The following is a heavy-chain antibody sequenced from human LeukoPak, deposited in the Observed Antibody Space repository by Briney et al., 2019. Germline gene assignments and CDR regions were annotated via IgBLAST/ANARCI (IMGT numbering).Heavy chain of an antibody. J-gene: IGHJ5*02. V-gene: IGHV1-69*04. CDR1: GGTFSSYA. CDR2: IIPILGIA. Sequence: SVKVSCKASGGTFSSYAISWVRQAPGQGLEWMGRIIPILGIANYAQKFQGRVTITADKSTSTAYMELSSLRSEDTAVYYCARDPSLAARRGDWFDPWGQGTLVTVSS. CDR3: ARDPSLAARRGDWFDP. D-gene: IGHD6-6*01.